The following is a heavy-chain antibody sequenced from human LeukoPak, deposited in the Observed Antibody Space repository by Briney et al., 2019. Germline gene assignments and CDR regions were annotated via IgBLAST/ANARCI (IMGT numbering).Heavy chain of an antibody. V-gene: IGHV3-49*03. CDR2: IRSKAYGGTT. CDR3: TSDCGGDCYDDY. J-gene: IGHJ4*02. D-gene: IGHD2-21*02. Sequence: GGSLRLSCTASGFTFGDYAMSWFRQAPGKGLEWVGFIRSKAYGGTTEYAASVKGRFTISRDDSKSIAYLQMNSLKTEDTAVYYCTSDCGGDCYDDYWGQGTLVTVSS. CDR1: GFTFGDYA.